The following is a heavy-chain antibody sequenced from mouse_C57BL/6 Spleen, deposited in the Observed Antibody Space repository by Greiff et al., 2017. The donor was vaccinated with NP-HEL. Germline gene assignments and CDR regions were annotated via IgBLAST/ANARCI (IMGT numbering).Heavy chain of an antibody. CDR1: GFSLTSYG. V-gene: IGHV2-2*01. CDR3: ASYDYVAY. D-gene: IGHD2-4*01. Sequence: VMLVESGPGLVQPSQSLSITCTVSGFSLTSYGVHWVRQSPGKGLEWLGVIWSGGSTDYNAAFISRLSISKDNSKSQVFFKMNSLQADDTAIYYCASYDYVAYWGQGTLVTVSA. CDR2: IWSGGST. J-gene: IGHJ3*01.